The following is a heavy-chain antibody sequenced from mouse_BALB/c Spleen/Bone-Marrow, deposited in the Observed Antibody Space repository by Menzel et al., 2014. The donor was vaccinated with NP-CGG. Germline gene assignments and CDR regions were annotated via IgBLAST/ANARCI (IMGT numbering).Heavy chain of an antibody. Sequence: EVQLVESGGGLVQPGGSLKLSCAASGFDFSRYWMSWVRQAPGKGLEWIGEINPDSRTINYSPSLKDKFIISRDNAKNTLYLRLNKVRSEDTALYYCARPEYYGYLNYWGQGTTLTVSS. J-gene: IGHJ2*01. CDR3: ARPEYYGYLNY. D-gene: IGHD1-1*01. CDR2: INPDSRTI. V-gene: IGHV4-1*02. CDR1: GFDFSRYW.